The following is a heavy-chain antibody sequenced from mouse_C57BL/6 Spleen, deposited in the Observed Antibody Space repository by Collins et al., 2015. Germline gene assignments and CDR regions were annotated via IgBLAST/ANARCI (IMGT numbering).Heavy chain of an antibody. CDR1: GYTFTNYG. J-gene: IGHJ4*01. CDR2: INTYTGEP. V-gene: IGHV9-3-1*01. Sequence: QLVQSGPELKKPGETVKISCKASGYTFTNYGMNWVKQAPGKGLKWMGWINTYTGEPTYVDDFKGRFAFSLETSASTAYLQINNLKNEDTATYFCAREPYAMDYWGQGTSVTVSS. CDR3: AREPYAMDY.